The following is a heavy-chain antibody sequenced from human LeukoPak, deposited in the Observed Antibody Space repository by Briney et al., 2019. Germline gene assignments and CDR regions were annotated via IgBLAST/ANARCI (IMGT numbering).Heavy chain of an antibody. V-gene: IGHV4-31*03. CDR3: ASETKLGPISGWFDP. Sequence: PSQTLSLTCTVSGGSISSGGYYWSWIRQHPGKGLEWIGYIYYSGSTYYNPSLKSRVTISVDTSKNQFSLKLSSVTAADTAVYYCASETKLGPISGWFDPWGQGTLVTVSS. CDR1: GGSISSGGYY. J-gene: IGHJ5*02. D-gene: IGHD1-26*01. CDR2: IYYSGST.